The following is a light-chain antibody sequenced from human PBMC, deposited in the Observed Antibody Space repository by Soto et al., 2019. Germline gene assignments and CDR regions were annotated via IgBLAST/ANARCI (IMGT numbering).Light chain of an antibody. J-gene: IGKJ1*01. V-gene: IGKV3-15*01. CDR2: GAS. CDR3: QQYNNWPPWT. CDR1: QSVSSN. Sequence: EIVMTQSPATLSVSPGERATLSCRASQSVSSNLAWYQQKPGQAPRLLIYGASTRATGLPARFTGSGSGTEFTLTISNLQSEDFAVYYCQQYNNWPPWTFGQGTKVEIK.